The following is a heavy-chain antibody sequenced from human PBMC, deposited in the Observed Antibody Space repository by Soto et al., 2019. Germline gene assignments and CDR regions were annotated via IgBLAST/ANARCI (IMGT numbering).Heavy chain of an antibody. CDR3: AADWHYGSGSYYAYYYGMDV. Sequence: QMQLVQSGPEVKKPGTSVKVSCKASGFTFTSSAMQWVRQARGQRLEWIGWIVVKSGKTNYAQKFQERVTITRDMSTSTAYMELRSLRSEDTAVYYCAADWHYGSGSYYAYYYGMDVWGQGTTVTVSS. J-gene: IGHJ6*02. CDR2: IVVKSGKT. V-gene: IGHV1-58*02. D-gene: IGHD3-10*01. CDR1: GFTFTSSA.